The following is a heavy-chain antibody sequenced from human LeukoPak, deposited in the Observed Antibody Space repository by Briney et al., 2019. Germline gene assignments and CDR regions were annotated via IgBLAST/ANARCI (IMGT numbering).Heavy chain of an antibody. Sequence: PGGSLRLSCAASGFTFSSYAMSWVRQAPGKGLEWVSAISGSGGSTYYADSVKGRFTISRDNSKNTLYLQMNSLRAEDTAVYYCAKELIRVIVPDYYGMDVWGQGTTVTVSS. CDR1: GFTFSSYA. V-gene: IGHV3-23*01. CDR2: ISGSGGST. D-gene: IGHD3-16*02. J-gene: IGHJ6*02. CDR3: AKELIRVIVPDYYGMDV.